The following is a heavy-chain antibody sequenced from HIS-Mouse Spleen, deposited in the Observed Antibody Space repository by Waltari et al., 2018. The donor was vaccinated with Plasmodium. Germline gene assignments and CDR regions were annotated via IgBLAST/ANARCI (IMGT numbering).Heavy chain of an antibody. CDR2: IKQDGSEK. V-gene: IGHV3-7*01. CDR1: GFTFSSYW. CDR3: ASSWYWYFDL. Sequence: ELQLVESGGGLVQPGGSLRLSCASSGFTFSSYWIGWVRQDPGKGLEWVANIKQDGSEKYYVDSVKGRFTISRDNAKNSLYLQMNSLRAEDTAVYYCASSWYWYFDLWGRGTLVTVSS. J-gene: IGHJ2*01. D-gene: IGHD6-13*01.